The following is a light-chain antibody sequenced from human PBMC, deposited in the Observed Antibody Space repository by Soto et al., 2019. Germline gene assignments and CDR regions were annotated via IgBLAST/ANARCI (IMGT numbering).Light chain of an antibody. CDR2: STN. CDR3: AAWDDSLNGHWV. CDR1: SSNIGSNS. Sequence: QSVLTQPPSASGTPGQRGTISCSGSSSNIGSNSANWYQQLPGTAPKLHIYSTNQRPSGVPDRFSGSKSGTSASLVISGLQSEDEADYYCAAWDDSLNGHWVFGGGTKLTVL. J-gene: IGLJ3*02. V-gene: IGLV1-44*01.